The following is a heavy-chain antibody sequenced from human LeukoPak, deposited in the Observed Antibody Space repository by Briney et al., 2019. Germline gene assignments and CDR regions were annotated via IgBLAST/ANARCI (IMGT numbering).Heavy chain of an antibody. CDR2: INPNSGGT. CDR3: ARGTVYYYDSSGYYNDFDY. D-gene: IGHD3-22*01. CDR1: GYTFTGYY. J-gene: IGHJ4*02. V-gene: IGHV1-2*04. Sequence: ASVKVSCMASGYTFTGYYMHWVRQAPGQGLEWMGWINPNSGGTNYAQKFQGWVTMTRDTSISTAYMELSRLRSDDTAVYYCARGTVYYYDSSGYYNDFDYWGQGTLVTVSS.